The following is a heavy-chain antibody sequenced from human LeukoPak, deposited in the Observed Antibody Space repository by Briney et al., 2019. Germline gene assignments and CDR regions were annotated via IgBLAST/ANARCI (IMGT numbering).Heavy chain of an antibody. Sequence: GGSLRLSCAASGFIISSTYMNWLRQAPGKGLEWVSLIYSGGGTFYADSVKGRFTISRDNSRNTLYLQMISLRAEDTAVYYCARDNYYYYYMDVWGKGTTVTVSS. J-gene: IGHJ6*03. CDR3: ARDNYYYYYMDV. CDR1: GFIISSTY. CDR2: IYSGGGT. V-gene: IGHV3-53*01.